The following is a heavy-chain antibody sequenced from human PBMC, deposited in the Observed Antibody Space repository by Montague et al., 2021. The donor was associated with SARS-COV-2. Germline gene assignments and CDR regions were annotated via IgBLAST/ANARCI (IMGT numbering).Heavy chain of an antibody. V-gene: IGHV3-23*01. CDR2: IRCSGGST. Sequence: SLRLSCAASGFSFSFYAMSWVRQAPGKGLEWVSRIRCSGGSTYCXDSVKGRFTISRDNSKNTLYLQMNSLRAGDTAVYYCARMDILTAYPGDYWGQGTLVTVSS. J-gene: IGHJ4*02. CDR3: ARMDILTAYPGDY. D-gene: IGHD3-9*01. CDR1: GFSFSFYA.